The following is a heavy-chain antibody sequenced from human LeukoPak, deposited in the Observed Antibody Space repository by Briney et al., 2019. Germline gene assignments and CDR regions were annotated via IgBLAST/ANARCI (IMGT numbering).Heavy chain of an antibody. CDR3: ARDGVFLNLGVCDY. D-gene: IGHD3-16*01. CDR2: ITSSSSYI. Sequence: PGGSLRLSCAASGFTFSSYPMNWVRQAPGKGLEWVSSITSSSSYIYYADSVKGRFTISRDNAKNSLYLQMNSLRAEDTAVYYCARDGVFLNLGVCDYWGQGTLVTVSS. CDR1: GFTFSSYP. J-gene: IGHJ4*02. V-gene: IGHV3-21*01.